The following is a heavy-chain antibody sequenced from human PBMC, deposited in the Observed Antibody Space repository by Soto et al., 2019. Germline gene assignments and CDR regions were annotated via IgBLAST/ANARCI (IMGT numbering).Heavy chain of an antibody. V-gene: IGHV4-34*01. CDR2: INHSGST. Sequence: SETLSLTCAVYGGSFSDYYWSWIRQPPGKGLEWIGEINHSGSTNYNPSRKSRVTISVDTSKNQFSLKLSSVTAADTAVYYCSSLMAQHHMVRGVNYYYYGMDVWGQGTTVTVSS. J-gene: IGHJ6*02. CDR3: SSLMAQHHMVRGVNYYYYGMDV. D-gene: IGHD3-10*01. CDR1: GGSFSDYY.